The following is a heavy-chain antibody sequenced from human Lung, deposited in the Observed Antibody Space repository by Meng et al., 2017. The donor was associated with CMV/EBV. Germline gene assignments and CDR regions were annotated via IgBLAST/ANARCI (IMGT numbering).Heavy chain of an antibody. J-gene: IGHJ4*02. CDR3: ARDRQNSNYGSTDY. D-gene: IGHD4-11*01. CDR1: GFDFSTYS. CDR2: ISSSSSYI. V-gene: IGHV3-21*06. Sequence: ESXKISXLGSGFDFSTYSMNWFRQAPGKGPEWVSSISSSSSYIYYADSVKGRFTVSRNNANDSLYLQMNSLRAEDTGVYYCARDRQNSNYGSTDYWGQGTLVXVSS.